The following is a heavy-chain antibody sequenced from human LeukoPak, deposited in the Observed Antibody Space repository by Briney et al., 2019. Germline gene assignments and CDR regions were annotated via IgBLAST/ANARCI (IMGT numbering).Heavy chain of an antibody. CDR3: ARVDDILTAYCDY. CDR1: GFTFDDYG. D-gene: IGHD3-9*01. CDR2: ISSSGSII. Sequence: GGSLRLSCAASGFTFDDYGMSWVRQAPGKGLEWVSYISSSGSIIYYADSVKGRFTISRDNAKNSVYLQMNSLRAEDTAVYYCARVDDILTAYCDYWGQGTVVTVSS. J-gene: IGHJ4*02. V-gene: IGHV3-11*01.